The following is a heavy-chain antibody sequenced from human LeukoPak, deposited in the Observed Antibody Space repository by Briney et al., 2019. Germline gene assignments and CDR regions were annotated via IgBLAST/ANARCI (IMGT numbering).Heavy chain of an antibody. V-gene: IGHV4-38-2*02. CDR1: GYSISSGYY. CDR3: ARGGTSSYYFAY. CDR2: IYHSGGT. J-gene: IGHJ4*02. Sequence: SETLSLTCTVSGYSISSGYYWDWIRQPPGKGLEWIGSIYHSGGTFYTPSLRSRVTISVDTSKNQFSLRPSSVTAADTAVYYCARGGTSSYYFAYWGQGALVTVSS. D-gene: IGHD6-6*01.